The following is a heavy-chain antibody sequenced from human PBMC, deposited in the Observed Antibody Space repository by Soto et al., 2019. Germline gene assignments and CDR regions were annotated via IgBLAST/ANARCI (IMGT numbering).Heavy chain of an antibody. CDR1: GFTFSSYG. V-gene: IGHV3-30*18. Sequence: GGSLRLSCAASGFTFSSYGMHWVRQAPGKGLEWVAVISYDGSNKYYADSVKGRFTISRDNSKNTLCLQMNSLRAEDTAVYYCANQKSSSGYYNYYYYGMDVWGQGTTVTVSS. J-gene: IGHJ6*02. CDR3: ANQKSSSGYYNYYYYGMDV. CDR2: ISYDGSNK. D-gene: IGHD3-22*01.